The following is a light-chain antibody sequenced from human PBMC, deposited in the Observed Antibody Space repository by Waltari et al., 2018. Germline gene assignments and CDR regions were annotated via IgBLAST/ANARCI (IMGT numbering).Light chain of an antibody. V-gene: IGKV4-1*01. CDR3: QQYYITPLS. J-gene: IGKJ4*01. CDR1: QSVFYSSANRNY. CDR2: WAS. Sequence: DIVMTQSPDSLAVSLGERATINCKSSQSVFYSSANRNYLAWYQQKPGQPPNLLIYWASTRESGVPDRFSGSGPGTDFTLTISSLQAEDVAVYYCQQYYITPLSFGGGTKVEIK.